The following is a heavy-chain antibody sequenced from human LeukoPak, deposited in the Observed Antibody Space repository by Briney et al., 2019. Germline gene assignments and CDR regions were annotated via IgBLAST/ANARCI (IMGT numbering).Heavy chain of an antibody. V-gene: IGHV3-7*01. CDR2: INQDGSEK. J-gene: IGHJ6*03. D-gene: IGHD6-13*01. CDR3: ASGIAAAGKVYYYYMDV. CDR1: GFSFSSYW. Sequence: GGSLRLSCAASGFSFSSYWMSWVRQAPGKGLEWVANINQDGSEKYYVDSVKGRFTISRDNAKNSLHLQMNSLRAEDTAVYYCASGIAAAGKVYYYYMDVWGKGTTVTVSS.